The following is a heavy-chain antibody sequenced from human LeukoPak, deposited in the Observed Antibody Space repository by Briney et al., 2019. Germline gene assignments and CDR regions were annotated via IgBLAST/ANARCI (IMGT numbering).Heavy chain of an antibody. Sequence: SETLSLTCTVSGGSISSYYWSWIRQPPGKGLEWIGYIYYSGSTNYNPSLKSRVTISVDTSKNQFSLKLSSVTAADTAVYYCARDRSPGGIAAAGTFRNYYYYGMDVWGQGTTVTVSS. D-gene: IGHD6-13*01. J-gene: IGHJ6*02. CDR2: IYYSGST. CDR3: ARDRSPGGIAAAGTFRNYYYYGMDV. CDR1: GGSISSYY. V-gene: IGHV4-59*01.